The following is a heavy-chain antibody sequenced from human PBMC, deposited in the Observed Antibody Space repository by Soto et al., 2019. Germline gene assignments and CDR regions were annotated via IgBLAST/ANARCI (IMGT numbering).Heavy chain of an antibody. Sequence: PGGSLRLSCAASGLTFSSYSMNWVRQAPGKGLEWVSSISSSSSYIYYADSVKGRFTISRDNAKNSLYLQMNSLRAEDTAVYYCARDGGYNWNVEMGYYYYGMDVWGQGTTVTVSS. V-gene: IGHV3-21*01. CDR2: ISSSSSYI. CDR1: GLTFSSYS. D-gene: IGHD1-20*01. CDR3: ARDGGYNWNVEMGYYYYGMDV. J-gene: IGHJ6*02.